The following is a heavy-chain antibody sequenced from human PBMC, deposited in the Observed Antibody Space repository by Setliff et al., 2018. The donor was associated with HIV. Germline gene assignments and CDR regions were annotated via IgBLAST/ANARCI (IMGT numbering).Heavy chain of an antibody. Sequence: ASETLSLTCTVSGGSISSGDYYWGWIRQPPGKGLQWIGHIFSSGSTYYNPSLKSRVAISVDTSKNQFSLKLSSVTAADTAVYYCARDHHPTYYYDSSGYNLGHAFDIWGQGTMVTVSS. J-gene: IGHJ3*02. V-gene: IGHV4-39*07. D-gene: IGHD3-22*01. CDR2: IFSSGST. CDR1: GGSISSGDYY. CDR3: ARDHHPTYYYDSSGYNLGHAFDI.